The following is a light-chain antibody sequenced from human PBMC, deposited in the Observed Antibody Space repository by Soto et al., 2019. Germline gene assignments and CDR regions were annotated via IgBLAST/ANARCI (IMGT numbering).Light chain of an antibody. CDR2: GAS. CDR1: QSVSSSY. CDR3: QQYCSSPPVT. V-gene: IGKV3-20*01. J-gene: IGKJ5*01. Sequence: EIVLTQSPGTLSLSPGERATLSCRASQSVSSSYLAWYQQKPGQAPRLLIYGASGRATGIPDRFSGSGSGTDFTLTISRLEPEDFAVYYCQQYCSSPPVTFGQGTRLEIK.